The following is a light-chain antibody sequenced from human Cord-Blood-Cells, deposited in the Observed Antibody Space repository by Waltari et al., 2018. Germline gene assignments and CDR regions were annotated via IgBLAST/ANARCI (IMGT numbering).Light chain of an antibody. CDR2: EVI. J-gene: IGLJ2*01. V-gene: IGLV2-8*01. CDR1: SSDVGGYNY. Sequence: QSALTQPPSASGSPGQSVTISCTRTSSDVGGYNYVSWFQQHPGKAPKLMIYEVIKRPSGVPDRFSGSKSGNTASLTVSGLQAEDEADYYCSSYAGSNRVFGGGTKLTVL. CDR3: SSYAGSNRV.